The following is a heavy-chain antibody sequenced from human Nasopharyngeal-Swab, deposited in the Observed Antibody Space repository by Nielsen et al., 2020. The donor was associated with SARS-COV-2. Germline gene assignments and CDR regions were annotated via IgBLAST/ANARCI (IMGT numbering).Heavy chain of an antibody. Sequence: SETLSLTCTVSGGSISSSSYYWGWIRQPPGKGLKWIGSIYYSGSTYYNPSLKSRVTISVDTSKNQFSLKLSSVTAADTAVYYCARRTEWVIFAFDIWGQGTMVTVSS. CDR3: ARRTEWVIFAFDI. J-gene: IGHJ3*02. CDR1: GGSISSSSYY. D-gene: IGHD3-3*01. CDR2: IYYSGST. V-gene: IGHV4-39*01.